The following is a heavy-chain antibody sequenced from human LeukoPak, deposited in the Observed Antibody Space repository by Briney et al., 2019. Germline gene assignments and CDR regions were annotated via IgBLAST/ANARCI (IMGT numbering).Heavy chain of an antibody. Sequence: GGSLRLSCAASGFTFSSYAMTWVRQAPGKGLEWFSGISGSSSTAYYAASVKGRFTISRDNSKNTLYLQMNSLRAEDTAAYYCAKGTYDSRGHFDYWGQGTLVSVSS. J-gene: IGHJ4*02. V-gene: IGHV3-23*01. CDR2: ISGSSSTA. CDR3: AKGTYDSRGHFDY. D-gene: IGHD3-22*01. CDR1: GFTFSSYA.